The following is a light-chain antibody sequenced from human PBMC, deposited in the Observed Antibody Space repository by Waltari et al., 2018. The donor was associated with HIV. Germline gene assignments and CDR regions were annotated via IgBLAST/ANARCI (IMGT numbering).Light chain of an antibody. Sequence: DVVMTQPPLSLPVTLGQPASISCRSSQSLVYSDGNTYLNWFQQRPGQRRLINRVSKRDSGVPDRFSGSGSGTDFTLRISRVEAEDVAVYYCMQGTHWPPTFGQGTKLELK. CDR1: QSLVYSDGNTY. CDR3: MQGTHWPPT. V-gene: IGKV2-30*01. CDR2: RVS. J-gene: IGKJ2*01.